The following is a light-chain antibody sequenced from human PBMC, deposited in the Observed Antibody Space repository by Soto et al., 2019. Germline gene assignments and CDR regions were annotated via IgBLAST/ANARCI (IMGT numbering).Light chain of an antibody. CDR1: SSDVGRYNY. J-gene: IGLJ2*01. Sequence: QSVLTQPASVSGSPGQSITISCTGTSSDVGRYNYVSWYQKHPGKAPKLMIYDVSNRPSGVSNRFSGSKSGNTASLTISGLQAEDEADYYCSSYTSSSTLGVFGGGTKLTVL. CDR2: DVS. V-gene: IGLV2-14*01. CDR3: SSYTSSSTLGV.